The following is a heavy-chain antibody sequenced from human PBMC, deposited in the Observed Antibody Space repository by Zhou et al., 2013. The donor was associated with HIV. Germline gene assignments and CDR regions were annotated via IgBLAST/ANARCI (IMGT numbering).Heavy chain of an antibody. Sequence: QVQLVQSGAEVKSPGSSVKVSCKASGGIFNDVALTWVRQAPGRGLEWMGGIIPIFGTVNYAQKFQGRVSITTTYMELSSLTSEDTAVYYCVRDLGAMQSWFDAFDIWGQGTVVTVSS. V-gene: IGHV1-69*05. CDR2: IIPIFGTV. CDR3: VRDLGAMQSWFDAFDI. J-gene: IGHJ3*02. CDR1: GGIFNDVA. D-gene: IGHD3-10*01.